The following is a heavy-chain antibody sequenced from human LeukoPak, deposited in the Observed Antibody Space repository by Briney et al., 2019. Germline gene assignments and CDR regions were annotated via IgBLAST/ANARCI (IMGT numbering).Heavy chain of an antibody. CDR2: INSDGSST. D-gene: IGHD3-22*01. CDR1: GFTFSSYW. V-gene: IGHV3-74*01. Sequence: GGSLRLSCAASGFTFSSYWMHWVRQAPGKGLVWVSRINSDGSSTSYADSVKGRFTISRDNAKNTLYLQMNSLRAEDTAVYYCARVSYYYDSSGYFDAFDIWGQGTMVTVSS. J-gene: IGHJ3*02. CDR3: ARVSYYYDSSGYFDAFDI.